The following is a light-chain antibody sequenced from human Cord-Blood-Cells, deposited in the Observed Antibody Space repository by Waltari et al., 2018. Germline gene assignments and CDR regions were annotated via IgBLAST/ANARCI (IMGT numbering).Light chain of an antibody. J-gene: IGLJ3*02. V-gene: IGLV1-44*01. CDR1: SSNIGSNT. CDR2: SNY. Sequence: QSVLTQPPSASGTPGQRVTISSSGSSSNIGSNTVNWYQQLPGTAPKLLIYSNYQRPSGVPDRFSGSKSGTSASLAISGLQSEDEADYYCAAWDDSLNGWVFGGGTKLTVL. CDR3: AAWDDSLNGWV.